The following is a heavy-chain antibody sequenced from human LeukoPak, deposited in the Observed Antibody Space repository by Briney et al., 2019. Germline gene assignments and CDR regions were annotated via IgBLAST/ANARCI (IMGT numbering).Heavy chain of an antibody. J-gene: IGHJ4*02. CDR1: GGTFSSHA. V-gene: IGHV1-69*05. D-gene: IGHD5-12*01. CDR3: ARGDSGYDYGFDN. Sequence: SVKVSCKASGGTFSSHAISWVRQAPGRGLEWVGGIIPIFGTTNYTQKFQGRVTITTDESTSTGYMELRSLRSDDTAVYYCARGDSGYDYGFDNWGQGTLVTVSS. CDR2: IIPIFGTT.